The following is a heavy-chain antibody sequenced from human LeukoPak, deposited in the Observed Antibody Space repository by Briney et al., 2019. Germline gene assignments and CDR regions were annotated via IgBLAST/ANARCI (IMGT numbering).Heavy chain of an antibody. Sequence: SGPTLVKPTQTLTLTCTFSGFSLTTSGVGVGWIRQPPGKALEWIALIYWDDDTRYSPSLKNRLTITKDTSKNQVVLTMTNMDPVDTGTYYCAHRPLSTVNRLLYYFDSWGQGTLVTVSP. J-gene: IGHJ4*02. CDR1: GFSLTTSGVG. CDR3: AHRPLSTVNRLLYYFDS. CDR2: IYWDDDT. V-gene: IGHV2-5*02. D-gene: IGHD4-17*01.